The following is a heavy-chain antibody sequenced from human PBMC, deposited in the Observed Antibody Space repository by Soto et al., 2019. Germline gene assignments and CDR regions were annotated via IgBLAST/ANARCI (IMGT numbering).Heavy chain of an antibody. CDR1: GFTFSSYG. J-gene: IGHJ4*02. V-gene: IGHV3-30*18. CDR2: ISYDGSNK. Sequence: ESGGGVVQPGRSLRLSCAASGFTFSSYGMHWVRQAPGKGLEWVAVISYDGSNKYYADSVKGRFTISRDNSKNTLYLQMNSLRAEDTAVYYCAKDGDIVVVPAAVSIDYWGQGTLVTVSS. D-gene: IGHD2-2*01. CDR3: AKDGDIVVVPAAVSIDY.